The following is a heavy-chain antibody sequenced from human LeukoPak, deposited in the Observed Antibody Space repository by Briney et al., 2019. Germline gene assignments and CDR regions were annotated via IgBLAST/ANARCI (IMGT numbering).Heavy chain of an antibody. V-gene: IGHV4-34*01. CDR3: ARGVRLYSSSWYNWFDP. CDR1: GGSFSGYY. CDR2: IYYSGST. Sequence: SETLSLTCAVYGGSFSGYYWSWIRQPPGKGLEWIGSIYYSGSTYYNPSLKSRVTISVDTSKNQFSLRLSSVTAADTAVYYCARGVRLYSSSWYNWFDPWGQGTLVTVSS. D-gene: IGHD6-13*01. J-gene: IGHJ5*02.